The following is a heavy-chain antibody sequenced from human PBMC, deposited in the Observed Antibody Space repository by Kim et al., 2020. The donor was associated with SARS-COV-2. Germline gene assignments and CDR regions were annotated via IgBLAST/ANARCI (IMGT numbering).Heavy chain of an antibody. CDR2: IHHSGGT. CDR3: ARDPYSGSPSFDY. D-gene: IGHD1-26*01. Sequence: SETLSLTCAVSGGSVSSTNWWYWVRQPPGKGLEWIGEIHHSGGTNYNPSLKSRVAISMDKSKNLFSLKVNSVTAADTAVYYCARDPYSGSPSFDYWGQGILVTVSS. CDR1: GGSVSSTNW. V-gene: IGHV4-4*02. J-gene: IGHJ4*02.